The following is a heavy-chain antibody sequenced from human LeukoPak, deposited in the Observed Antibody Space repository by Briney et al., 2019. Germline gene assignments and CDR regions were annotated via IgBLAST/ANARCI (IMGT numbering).Heavy chain of an antibody. CDR2: ISSSGGST. Sequence: GGSLRLSCAASRFTFTNYAMSWVRQAPGKGLEWVTAISSSGGSTYYADSVKGRYTISRDNSKNTLYLQMNSLRAEDTAVYYCAKARLSLRITMSEFDPWGQGTLVTVSS. J-gene: IGHJ5*02. CDR1: RFTFTNYA. CDR3: AKARLSLRITMSEFDP. V-gene: IGHV3-23*01. D-gene: IGHD3-22*01.